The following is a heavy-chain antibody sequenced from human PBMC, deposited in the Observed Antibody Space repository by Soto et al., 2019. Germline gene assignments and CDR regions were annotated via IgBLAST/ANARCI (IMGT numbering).Heavy chain of an antibody. CDR2: IIPIFGTA. Sequence: GASVKVSCKASGGTFSSYAISWVRQAPGQGLEWMGGIIPIFGTANYAQKFQGRVTITADESTSTAYMELSSLRSEDTAVYYCARGRSRQNWFDPWGQGTPVTVSS. CDR3: ARGRSRQNWFDP. D-gene: IGHD6-13*01. J-gene: IGHJ5*02. V-gene: IGHV1-69*13. CDR1: GGTFSSYA.